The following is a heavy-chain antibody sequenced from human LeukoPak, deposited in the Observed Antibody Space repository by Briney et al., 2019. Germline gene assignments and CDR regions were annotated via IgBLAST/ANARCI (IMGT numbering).Heavy chain of an antibody. CDR2: INPSGGST. J-gene: IGHJ6*02. Sequence: ASVKVSCKASGYTFTSYYMHWVRQAPGQGLEWMGIINPSGGSTSYAQKFQGRVTMTRDTSTSTVYMELSSLRSEDTAVYYCARGNPDILTGYYYYYYGMDVWGQGTTVTVSS. D-gene: IGHD3-9*01. CDR1: GYTFTSYY. CDR3: ARGNPDILTGYYYYYYGMDV. V-gene: IGHV1-46*01.